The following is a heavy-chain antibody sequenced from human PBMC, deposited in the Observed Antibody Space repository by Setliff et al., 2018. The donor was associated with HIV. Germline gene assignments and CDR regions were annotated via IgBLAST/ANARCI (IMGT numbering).Heavy chain of an antibody. CDR2: MNPNSGNA. CDR1: GYTFTKYD. J-gene: IGHJ4*02. D-gene: IGHD3-22*01. V-gene: IGHV1-8*03. Sequence: ASVKVSCKASGYTFTKYDINWVRQATGQGLEWMGWMNPNSGNAEYAQRFQGRVTLTRNTSISTAYMELSRLRSDDTAVYYCARDRYYYDSSGYYCWGQGTLVTVS. CDR3: ARDRYYYDSSGYYC.